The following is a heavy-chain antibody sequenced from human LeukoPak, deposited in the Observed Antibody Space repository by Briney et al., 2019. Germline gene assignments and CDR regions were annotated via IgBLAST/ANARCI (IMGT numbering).Heavy chain of an antibody. CDR1: GGSISSGDYY. CDR3: AREAATGKRMDV. V-gene: IGHV4-30-4*01. D-gene: IGHD6-13*01. Sequence: PSQTLSLTCIVSGGSISSGDYYWSWIRQPPGKGLEWIGYIYYSGSTYYNPSLKSRVTISVDTSKKQFSLNPSSVTAADTAVYYCAREAATGKRMDVWGKGTTVTVSS. CDR2: IYYSGST. J-gene: IGHJ6*04.